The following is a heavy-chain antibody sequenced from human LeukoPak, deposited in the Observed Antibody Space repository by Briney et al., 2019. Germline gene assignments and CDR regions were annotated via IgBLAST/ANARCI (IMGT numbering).Heavy chain of an antibody. CDR2: INTNTGNP. Sequence: ASVKVSCKASGYTFTSYAMNWVRPAPGQGLEWMGWINTNTGNPTYAQGFTGRFVFSLDTSVSTAYLQISSLKAEDTAVYYCARGVVVVPAAMGNWFDPWGQGTLVTVSS. D-gene: IGHD2-2*01. V-gene: IGHV7-4-1*02. J-gene: IGHJ5*02. CDR1: GYTFTSYA. CDR3: ARGVVVVPAAMGNWFDP.